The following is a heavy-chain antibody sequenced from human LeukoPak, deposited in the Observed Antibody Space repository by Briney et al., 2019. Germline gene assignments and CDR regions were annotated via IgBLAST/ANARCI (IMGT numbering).Heavy chain of an antibody. Sequence: ASVKASCKASGYTFTGYYMHWVRQAPGQGLEWMGWINPNSGGTNYAQKFQGRVTMTRDTSISTAYMELSRLRSDDTAVYYCARVDCSSTSCYTRLWNFDYWGQGTLVTVSS. J-gene: IGHJ4*02. CDR3: ARVDCSSTSCYTRLWNFDY. D-gene: IGHD2-2*02. CDR1: GYTFTGYY. V-gene: IGHV1-2*02. CDR2: INPNSGGT.